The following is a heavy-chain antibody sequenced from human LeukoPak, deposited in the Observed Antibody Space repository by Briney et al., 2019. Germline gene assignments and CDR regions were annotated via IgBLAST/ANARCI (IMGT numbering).Heavy chain of an antibody. J-gene: IGHJ6*03. CDR3: ARDGYHYYGSGTYFGYYYMDV. D-gene: IGHD3-10*01. V-gene: IGHV3-48*04. Sequence: LSGGTLRLSCAASGFTFSSYGMSWVRQAPGKGLEWVSYISGSGSAIYYADSVKGRFTISRDNAKNSLYLQMNSLRAEDTAVYYCARDGYHYYGSGTYFGYYYMDVWGKGTTVTVSS. CDR1: GFTFSSYG. CDR2: ISGSGSAI.